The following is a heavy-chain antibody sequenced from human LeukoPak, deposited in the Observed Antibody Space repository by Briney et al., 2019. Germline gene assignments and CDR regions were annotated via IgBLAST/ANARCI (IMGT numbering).Heavy chain of an antibody. CDR2: INPDGTTT. CDR3: ARVSIGWYSFDY. J-gene: IGHJ4*02. D-gene: IGHD6-19*01. Sequence: GSLRLSCAASGFTFSTYWMHWVRQAPGKGPVWVSRINPDGTTTSYADSVKGRFTISRDNAKDTVYLQMNSLRAEDTAVYYCARVSIGWYSFDYWGQGTLVTVSS. CDR1: GFTFSTYW. V-gene: IGHV3-74*01.